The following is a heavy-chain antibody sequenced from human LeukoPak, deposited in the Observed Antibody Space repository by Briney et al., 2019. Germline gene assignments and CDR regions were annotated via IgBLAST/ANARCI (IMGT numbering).Heavy chain of an antibody. CDR2: IYYTGST. J-gene: IGHJ3*02. D-gene: IGHD3-10*01. CDR3: ARDSLLYYAFDI. Sequence: SETLSLTCTVSGGSISSYYWSWIRQPPGKGLEWIGYIYYTGSTFYNPSLKSRLSISVETSKNQFSLKLSSVTAADTAVYYCARDSLLYYAFDIWGHGTMVTVSS. CDR1: GGSISSYY. V-gene: IGHV4-59*12.